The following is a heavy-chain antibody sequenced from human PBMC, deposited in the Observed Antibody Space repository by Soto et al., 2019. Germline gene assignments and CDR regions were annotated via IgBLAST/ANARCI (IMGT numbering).Heavy chain of an antibody. D-gene: IGHD3-10*01. V-gene: IGHV3-53*01. CDR2: IYSGGNT. CDR3: ARHDSAGLSSGNSYHGMDV. J-gene: IGHJ6*02. Sequence: EVQLVESGGGLIQPGGSLRLSCAASGLTVSRNFLSWVRQTPGKGLEWVSVIYSGGNTYYADSVKGRFTISRDNSKNTLFLQMNNLRAEDTAIYYCARHDSAGLSSGNSYHGMDVWGLGTPVTVSS. CDR1: GLTVSRNF.